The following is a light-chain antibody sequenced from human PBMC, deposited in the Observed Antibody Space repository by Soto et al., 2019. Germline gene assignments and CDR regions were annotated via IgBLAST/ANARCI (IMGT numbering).Light chain of an antibody. CDR2: DAS. Sequence: EIVMTQSPATLSVSPGERATLSCRASQSIASNLAWYQQIPGQAPRLLIYDASNRATGIPARFSGSGSGTDFTLTISSLEPEDFAVYYCQQYNNWPPITFGQGTRLEIK. CDR1: QSIASN. CDR3: QQYNNWPPIT. J-gene: IGKJ5*01. V-gene: IGKV3D-15*01.